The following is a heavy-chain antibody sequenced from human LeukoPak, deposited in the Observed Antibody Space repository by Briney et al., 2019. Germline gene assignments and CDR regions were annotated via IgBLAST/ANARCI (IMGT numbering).Heavy chain of an antibody. V-gene: IGHV3-30*02. J-gene: IGHJ4*02. Sequence: GGSLRLSCAASGFTFSSYGMHWVRQAPGKGLEWVAFIRYDGSNKYYADSVKGRFTISRDNSKNTLYLQMNSLRAEDTAVYYCAKDPYYVWGSPPDYGGQGSLVTVSS. D-gene: IGHD3-16*01. CDR2: IRYDGSNK. CDR1: GFTFSSYG. CDR3: AKDPYYVWGSPPDY.